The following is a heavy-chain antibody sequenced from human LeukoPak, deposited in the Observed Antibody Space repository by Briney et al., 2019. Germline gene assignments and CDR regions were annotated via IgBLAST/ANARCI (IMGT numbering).Heavy chain of an antibody. V-gene: IGHV1-18*01. CDR2: ISAYNGNT. Sequence: ASVKVSCKASGYTFTSYGISWVRQAPGQGLEWMGWISAYNGNTNYAQKLQGRVTMTTDTSTSTAYMELRSLRSDDTAVYYCARGGWSSGWYHKVWAPPDYWGQGTLVTVSS. J-gene: IGHJ4*02. CDR1: GYTFTSYG. CDR3: ARGGWSSGWYHKVWAPPDY. D-gene: IGHD6-19*01.